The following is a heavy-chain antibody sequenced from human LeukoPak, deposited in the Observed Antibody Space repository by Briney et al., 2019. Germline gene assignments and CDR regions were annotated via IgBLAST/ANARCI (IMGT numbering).Heavy chain of an antibody. CDR2: IDPSDSYT. V-gene: IGHV5-10-1*01. Sequence: GESLKISCKGSGYSFTSYWISWVRQMPGKGLEWMGRIDPSDSYTNYSPSFQGHVTISADKSISTAYLQWSSLKASDTAMYYCASRRVELYDSSGYDWFDPWGQGTLVTVSS. CDR3: ASRRVELYDSSGYDWFDP. CDR1: GYSFTSYW. D-gene: IGHD3-22*01. J-gene: IGHJ5*02.